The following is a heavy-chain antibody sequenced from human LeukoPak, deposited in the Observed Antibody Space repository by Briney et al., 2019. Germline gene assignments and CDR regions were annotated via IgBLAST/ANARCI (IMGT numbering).Heavy chain of an antibody. CDR1: GFTFSSSA. CDR2: ISGSGGSI. D-gene: IGHD4-17*01. V-gene: IGHV3-23*01. CDR3: AKNPTVTSYFDY. Sequence: PGGSLRLSCAASGFTFSSSAMTWVRQAPGKGLEWVSAISGSGGSIYYADSVKGRFTISRDNSKNTLYLQMNSLRAEDTAVYYCAKNPTVTSYFDYWGQGTLVTVSS. J-gene: IGHJ4*02.